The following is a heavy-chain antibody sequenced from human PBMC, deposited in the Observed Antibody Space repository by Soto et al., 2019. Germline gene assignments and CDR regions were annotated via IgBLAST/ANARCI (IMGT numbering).Heavy chain of an antibody. J-gene: IGHJ3*02. CDR3: ARSRYYYDSSGYHDAFDI. Sequence: ASVKVSCKASGYTFTSYDINWVRQATGQGLEWMGWMNPNSGNTGYAQKFQGRVTMTRNTYISTAYMELSSLRSEDTAVYYCARSRYYYDSSGYHDAFDIWGQGTMVTVSS. V-gene: IGHV1-8*01. CDR2: MNPNSGNT. CDR1: GYTFTSYD. D-gene: IGHD3-22*01.